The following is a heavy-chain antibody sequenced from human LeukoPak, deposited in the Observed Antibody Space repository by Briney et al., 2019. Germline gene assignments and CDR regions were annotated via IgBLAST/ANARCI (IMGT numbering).Heavy chain of an antibody. CDR3: ARVHDFDF. CDR2: IKQDGREK. CDR1: GFTFSRFW. V-gene: IGHV3-7*01. Sequence: GGSLRLSCAASGFTFSRFWMSWVRQAPGKGLEWVANIKQDGREKYYVDSVKGRFTISRDNAKNSLYLQMNSLRAEDTAVYYCARVHDFDFWGQGTLVTVSS. J-gene: IGHJ4*02.